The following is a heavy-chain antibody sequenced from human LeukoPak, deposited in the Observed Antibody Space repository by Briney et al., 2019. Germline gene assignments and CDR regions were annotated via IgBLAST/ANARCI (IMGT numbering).Heavy chain of an antibody. CDR2: ISSSGSTI. V-gene: IGHV3-11*04. J-gene: IGHJ4*02. Sequence: GGSLRLSCAASGFTFSDYYMSWIRQAPGKGLEWVSYISSSGSTIYYADSVKGRFTISRDNAKNSLYLQMDSLRVEDTAVYYCARDVDYANPRHDYWGQGTLVTVSS. D-gene: IGHD4/OR15-4a*01. CDR3: ARDVDYANPRHDY. CDR1: GFTFSDYY.